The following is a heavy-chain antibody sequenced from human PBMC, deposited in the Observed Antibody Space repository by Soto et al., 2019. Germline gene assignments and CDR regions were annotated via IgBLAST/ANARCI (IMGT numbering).Heavy chain of an antibody. Sequence: EVQLLESGGGLVQPGGSLRLSCAASGFTFSSYAMSWVRQAPGKGLEWVSAISGSGGSTYYADSVKGRFTISRDNSKNTLYLQMNSLRAAETAVYYCAISGGSYPDYWGQGTLVTVSS. CDR2: ISGSGGST. V-gene: IGHV3-23*01. CDR1: GFTFSSYA. J-gene: IGHJ4*02. CDR3: AISGGSYPDY. D-gene: IGHD1-26*01.